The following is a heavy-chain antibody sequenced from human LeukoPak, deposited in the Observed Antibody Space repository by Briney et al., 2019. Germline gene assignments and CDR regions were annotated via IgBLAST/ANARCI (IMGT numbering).Heavy chain of an antibody. J-gene: IGHJ6*02. V-gene: IGHV3-7*01. D-gene: IGHD3-3*01. CDR2: MNQDGSEK. Sequence: GGSLRLSCAASGFTFSDSWMSWVRQAPGKGLEWVANMNQDGSEKDYVDSVKGRFTISRDNARNSLYLQMGSLRAEDTAVDYCANYTHWVAGDVWGQGTTVTVSS. CDR1: GFTFSDSW. CDR3: ANYTHWVAGDV.